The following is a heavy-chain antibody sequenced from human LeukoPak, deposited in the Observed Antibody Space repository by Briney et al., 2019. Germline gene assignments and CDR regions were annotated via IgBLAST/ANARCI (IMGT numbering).Heavy chain of an antibody. D-gene: IGHD3-22*01. Sequence: GGSLRLSCAASGFTFSSYAMSWVRQAPGKGLEWVSAISGSGGSTYYADSVKGRFTIPRDNSKNTLYLQMNSLRAEDTAVYYCAKSHYYDSSVGYWGQGTLVTVSS. CDR2: ISGSGGST. CDR3: AKSHYYDSSVGY. J-gene: IGHJ4*02. V-gene: IGHV3-23*01. CDR1: GFTFSSYA.